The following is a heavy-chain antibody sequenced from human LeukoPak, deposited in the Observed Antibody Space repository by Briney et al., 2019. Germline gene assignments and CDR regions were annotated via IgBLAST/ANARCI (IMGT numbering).Heavy chain of an antibody. V-gene: IGHV1-69*13. CDR1: GGTFSSYA. D-gene: IGHD3-3*01. Sequence: SVKVSCKASGGTFSSYAISWVRQAPGQGLEWMGGIIPIFGTANYAQKFQGRVTITADESTSTAYMELSSLRSEDTAVYYCARGEIALPYDFWSASLDYWGQGTLVTVSS. CDR3: ARGEIALPYDFWSASLDY. J-gene: IGHJ4*02. CDR2: IIPIFGTA.